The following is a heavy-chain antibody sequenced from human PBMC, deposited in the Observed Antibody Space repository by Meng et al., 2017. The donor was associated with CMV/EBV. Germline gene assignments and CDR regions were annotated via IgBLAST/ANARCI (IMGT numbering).Heavy chain of an antibody. CDR2: ISSSSSYT. Sequence: GESLKISCTASGFTFSSYSIIWVRQSSGKGLEWVSSISSSSSYTFYIDSVKGRFTISRDNAKNLVYLQMNSLRAEDTAMYYCARVLEDVVVVVPNYYYGMDVWGQGTTVTVSS. J-gene: IGHJ6*01. D-gene: IGHD2-15*01. CDR3: ARVLEDVVVVVPNYYYGMDV. CDR1: GFTFSSYS. V-gene: IGHV3-21*01.